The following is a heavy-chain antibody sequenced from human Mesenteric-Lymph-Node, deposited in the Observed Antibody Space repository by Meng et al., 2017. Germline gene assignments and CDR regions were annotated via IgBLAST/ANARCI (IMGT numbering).Heavy chain of an antibody. CDR3: ARSIVPAAFNWFDP. J-gene: IGHJ5*02. V-gene: IGHV3-48*03. D-gene: IGHD2-2*01. Sequence: GESLKISCAASGFVFSTYEMNWVRQAPGKGLEWLSYISGSGTTIYYADSVKGRFTISRDNAKNSLYLQMNSLRAEDTAVYYCARSIVPAAFNWFDPWGQGTLVTVSS. CDR2: ISGSGTTI. CDR1: GFVFSTYE.